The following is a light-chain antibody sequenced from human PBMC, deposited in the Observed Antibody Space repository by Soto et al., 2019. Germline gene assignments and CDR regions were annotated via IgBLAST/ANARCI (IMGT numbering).Light chain of an antibody. Sequence: QPVLTQPPSASGTPGQRVTISCSGSSSNIGSNYVYWYQQLPGTAPKLLIYSNNQRPSGVPDRFSGSKSGTSASLAISGLRSEDEADYYCAALDDSLSGYVFGTGTKVTVL. CDR1: SSNIGSNY. V-gene: IGLV1-47*02. CDR2: SNN. CDR3: AALDDSLSGYV. J-gene: IGLJ1*01.